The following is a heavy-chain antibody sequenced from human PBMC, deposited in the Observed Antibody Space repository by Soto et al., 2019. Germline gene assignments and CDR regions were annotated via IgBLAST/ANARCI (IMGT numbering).Heavy chain of an antibody. D-gene: IGHD6-19*01. CDR1: GGSISSYY. J-gene: IGHJ4*02. CDR3: ARDSGGWSPFFDY. V-gene: IGHV4-59*01. CDR2: IYYSGST. Sequence: QVQLQESGPGLVKPSETLSLTCTVSGGSISSYYWSWIRQPPGKGLEWIGYIYYSGSTNYNPSLKSRVTISVDTSKNQFSLKLSSVTAADTAVYYCARDSGGWSPFFDYWGQGTLVTVSS.